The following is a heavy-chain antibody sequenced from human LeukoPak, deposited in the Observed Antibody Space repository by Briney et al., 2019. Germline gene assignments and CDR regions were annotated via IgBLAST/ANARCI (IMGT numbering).Heavy chain of an antibody. V-gene: IGHV3-64*04. Sequence: GGSLRLSCSASGFTFSNYAIHWVRQAPGKGLKYVSGINSDGGSTYYADSVKGRFTISRDNSKNTLSLQMNSLRAEDTAVYYCAKDVRVGGGGMDVWGQGTPVTVSS. J-gene: IGHJ6*02. CDR2: INSDGGST. CDR1: GFTFSNYA. D-gene: IGHD1-26*01. CDR3: AKDVRVGGGGMDV.